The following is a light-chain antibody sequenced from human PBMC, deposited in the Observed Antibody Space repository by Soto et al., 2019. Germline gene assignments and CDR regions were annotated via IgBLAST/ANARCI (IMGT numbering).Light chain of an antibody. Sequence: IQLTQSPSSLSASVGDRVTITCRASQGIRNPLAWYQQKPGKGPKLLIYLASTFQSVVPSRFSGSGSGTDFTLTISSLQPEDFATYYCQQVDSYPITFGQGTRLEIK. CDR3: QQVDSYPIT. J-gene: IGKJ5*01. V-gene: IGKV1-9*01. CDR2: LAS. CDR1: QGIRNP.